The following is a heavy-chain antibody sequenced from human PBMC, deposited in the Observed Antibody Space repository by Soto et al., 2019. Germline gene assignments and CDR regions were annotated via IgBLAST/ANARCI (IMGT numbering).Heavy chain of an antibody. J-gene: IGHJ4*02. V-gene: IGHV1-2*04. CDR2: INPNSGGT. CDR3: ARVFRQLVDY. D-gene: IGHD6-13*01. CDR1: GYTFTGYY. Sequence: ASVKVSCKASGYTFTGYYMHWVRQAPGQGLEWMGWINPNSGGTNYAQKFQGWVTITADESTSTAYMELSSLRSEDTAVYYCARVFRQLVDYWGQGTLVTVSS.